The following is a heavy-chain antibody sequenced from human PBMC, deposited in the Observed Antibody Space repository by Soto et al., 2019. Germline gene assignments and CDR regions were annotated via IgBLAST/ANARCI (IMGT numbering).Heavy chain of an antibody. V-gene: IGHV1-69*06. CDR3: ARGGPVIIPAATNWFDP. CDR1: GGFNSYS. J-gene: IGHJ5*02. Sequence: QVQLVQSGAEVKKPGSSVKVSCRGSGGFNSYSLSWVRQAPGQGLEWMGGIIPIFATPTYAQKFQGRVTITADKSTYTSYMELSRLTSEDTAVYYCARGGPVIIPAATNWFDPWGQGTLVSVSS. CDR2: IIPIFATP. D-gene: IGHD2-2*01.